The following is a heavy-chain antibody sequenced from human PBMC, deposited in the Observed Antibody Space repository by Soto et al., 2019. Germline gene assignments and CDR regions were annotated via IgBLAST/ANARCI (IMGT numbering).Heavy chain of an antibody. V-gene: IGHV3-30-3*01. D-gene: IGHD1-20*01. Sequence: GGSLRLSCAASGFTFSSYAMHWVRQAPGKGVEWVAVISYDGSNKYYADSVKGRFTISRDNSKNTLYLQMNSLRAEDTAVYYCARDKGHNWDYYYYYGMDVWGQGTTVTVSS. CDR3: ARDKGHNWDYYYYYGMDV. CDR2: ISYDGSNK. CDR1: GFTFSSYA. J-gene: IGHJ6*02.